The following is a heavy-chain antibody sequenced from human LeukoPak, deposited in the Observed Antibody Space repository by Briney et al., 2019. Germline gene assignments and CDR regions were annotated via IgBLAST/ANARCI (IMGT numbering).Heavy chain of an antibody. J-gene: IGHJ3*02. CDR2: IYTSGST. Sequence: SETLSLTCTASGFSISSYYRSWIRQPAGKGLEWIGRIYTSGSTNYNASLKSRVTMSVDTSKNQFSLKLSSVTAADTDVYYCARDESLTMVRGVTIPGAFDIWGQGTMVTVSS. CDR3: ARDESLTMVRGVTIPGAFDI. CDR1: GFSISSYY. V-gene: IGHV4-4*07. D-gene: IGHD3-10*01.